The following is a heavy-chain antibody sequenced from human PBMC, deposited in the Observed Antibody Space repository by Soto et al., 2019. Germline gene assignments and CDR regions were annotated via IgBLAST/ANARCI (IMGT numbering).Heavy chain of an antibody. Sequence: QVQLVESGGGVVQPGRSLRLSCAASGFTFSSYGMHWVRQAPGKGLEWVAVIWYDGSNKYYEDSVKGRFTISRDNSKNALYLQMNSLRAEDTAVYYCARVPLGNTVTTLDYWGQGTLVTVSS. CDR2: IWYDGSNK. V-gene: IGHV3-33*01. CDR1: GFTFSSYG. D-gene: IGHD4-17*01. CDR3: ARVPLGNTVTTLDY. J-gene: IGHJ4*02.